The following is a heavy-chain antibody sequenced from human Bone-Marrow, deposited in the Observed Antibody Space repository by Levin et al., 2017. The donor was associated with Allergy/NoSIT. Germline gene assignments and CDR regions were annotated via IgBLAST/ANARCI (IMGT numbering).Heavy chain of an antibody. D-gene: IGHD3-3*01. V-gene: IGHV1-69*06. J-gene: IGHJ6*02. CDR2: IIPIFGTA. Sequence: KISCKASGGTFSSYAISWVRQAPGQGLEWMGGIIPIFGTANYAQKFQGRVTITADKSTSTAYMELSSLRSEDTAVYYCAREEEDTRFYSMDVWGQGTTVTVSS. CDR1: GGTFSSYA. CDR3: AREEEDTRFYSMDV.